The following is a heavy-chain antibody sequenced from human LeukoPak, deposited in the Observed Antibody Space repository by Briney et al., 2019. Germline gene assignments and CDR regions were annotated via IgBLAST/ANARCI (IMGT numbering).Heavy chain of an antibody. CDR2: ISYDGSNK. V-gene: IGHV3-30*04. CDR1: GFTFSSYA. J-gene: IGHJ4*02. D-gene: IGHD3-10*01. Sequence: GGSLRLSCAAYGFTFSSYAMHWVRQAPGKGREWVAVISYDGSNKYYADSVKGRFTISRDNSKNTLYLQMNSLRAEDTAVYYCARDSVYGSGSYTFDYWGQGTLVTVSS. CDR3: ARDSVYGSGSYTFDY.